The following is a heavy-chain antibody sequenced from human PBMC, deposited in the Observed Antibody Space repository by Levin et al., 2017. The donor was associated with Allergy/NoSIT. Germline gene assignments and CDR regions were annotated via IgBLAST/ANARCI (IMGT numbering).Heavy chain of an antibody. CDR2: MNPNSGNT. J-gene: IGHJ3*02. D-gene: IGHD3-22*01. Sequence: GESLKISCKASGYTFTSYDINWVRQATGQGLEWMGWMNPNSGNTGYAQKFQGRVTLTRNTSISTAYMELSSLRSEDTAEYYCARGRVEYYDSSGYYYIPADAFDIWGQGTMVTVSS. CDR3: ARGRVEYYDSSGYYYIPADAFDI. V-gene: IGHV1-8*01. CDR1: GYTFTSYD.